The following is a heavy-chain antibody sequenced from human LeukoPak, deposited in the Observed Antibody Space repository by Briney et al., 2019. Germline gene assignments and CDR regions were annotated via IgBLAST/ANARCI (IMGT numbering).Heavy chain of an antibody. D-gene: IGHD3-16*01. CDR3: ATWGGFGPFDY. Sequence: GGSLRLSCAASGFTFSSYGMHWVRQAPGKGLEWVAVISYDGSNKYYADSVKGRFTISRDNSKNTLYLQMNRLRAEDTAVYYCATWGGFGPFDYWGQGTLVTVSS. V-gene: IGHV3-30*03. CDR2: ISYDGSNK. CDR1: GFTFSSYG. J-gene: IGHJ4*02.